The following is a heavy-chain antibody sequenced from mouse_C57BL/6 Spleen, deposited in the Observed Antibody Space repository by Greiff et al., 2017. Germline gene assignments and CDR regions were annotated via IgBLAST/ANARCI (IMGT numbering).Heavy chain of an antibody. V-gene: IGHV1-42*01. Sequence: VQLQQSGPELVKPGASVKISCKASGYSFTGYYMNWVKQSPEKSLEWIGEINPSTGGTTYNQKFKAKATLTVDTSSSTAYMQLKSLTSEDSAVYYCARYPITTVVATKAMDYWGQGTSVTVSS. CDR3: ARYPITTVVATKAMDY. J-gene: IGHJ4*01. CDR1: GYSFTGYY. CDR2: INPSTGGT. D-gene: IGHD1-1*01.